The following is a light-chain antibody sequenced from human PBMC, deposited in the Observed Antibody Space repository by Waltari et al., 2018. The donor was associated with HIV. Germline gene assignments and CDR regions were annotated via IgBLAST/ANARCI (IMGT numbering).Light chain of an antibody. Sequence: EIVLTQYPGTLSLYPGERATLYCRASQSVSDSYLVWYQQKPGQAPRLLIYGASNRATCIPDRFSGSGSGTDFTLTISRLDPEDFAVYYCQQFAGSVWTFGQGTRVEIK. CDR3: QQFAGSVWT. V-gene: IGKV3-20*01. CDR1: QSVSDSY. J-gene: IGKJ1*01. CDR2: GAS.